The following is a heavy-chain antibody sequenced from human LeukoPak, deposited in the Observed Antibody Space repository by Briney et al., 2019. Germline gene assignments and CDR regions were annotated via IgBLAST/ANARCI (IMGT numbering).Heavy chain of an antibody. CDR2: FNWNGGST. CDR1: GFTFDDYG. Sequence: GGSLRLSCAASGFTFDDYGMSWVRQAPGKGLEWVSGFNWNGGSTRYADSVKGRFTISRDNAKNSLYLQMNSLRAEDTALYHCARGGYFDSSGYFLTDDYWGQGTLVTVSS. CDR3: ARGGYFDSSGYFLTDDY. V-gene: IGHV3-20*01. J-gene: IGHJ4*02. D-gene: IGHD3-22*01.